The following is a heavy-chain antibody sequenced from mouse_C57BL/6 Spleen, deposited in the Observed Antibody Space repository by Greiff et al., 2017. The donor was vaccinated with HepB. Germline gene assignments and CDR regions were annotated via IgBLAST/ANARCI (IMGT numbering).Heavy chain of an antibody. J-gene: IGHJ2*01. CDR3: GREGTGVDD. CDR1: GYALSSSW. D-gene: IGHD4-1*01. CDR2: IYPGDGDT. V-gene: IGHV1-82*01. Sequence: VQLQQSGPELVKSGASVKISCKASGYALSSSWMNWVKQRPGKGPELTGRIYPGDGDTNYNGKCKGKATLTADKSSGTAYMQRSSLTSEDSAVYCCGREGTGVDDLGQGTTLTVAS.